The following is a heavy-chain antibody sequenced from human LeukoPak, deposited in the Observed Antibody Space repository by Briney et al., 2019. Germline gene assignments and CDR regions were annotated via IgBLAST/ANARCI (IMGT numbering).Heavy chain of an antibody. V-gene: IGHV5-51*07. CDR2: IYPGDSDT. CDR1: GYSFTSYW. J-gene: IGHJ4*02. Sequence: GESLKISCKGSGYSFTSYWIGWVHQMPGKGLEWMGSIYPGDSDTRYSPSFQGQVTISPDKSISTAYLQWSSLKASDTAMYYCARHYTTYDFWSGYYTGMEYYFDYWGQGTLVTVSS. CDR3: ARHYTTYDFWSGYYTGMEYYFDY. D-gene: IGHD3-3*01.